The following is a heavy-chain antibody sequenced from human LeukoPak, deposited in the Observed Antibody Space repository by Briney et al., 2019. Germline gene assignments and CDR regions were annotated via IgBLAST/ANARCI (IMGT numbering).Heavy chain of an antibody. CDR2: INHSGST. D-gene: IGHD3-9*01. CDR3: ASLVLRYFKV. V-gene: IGHV4-34*01. Sequence: SETLSLTCAVYGGSFSGYYWSWIRQPPGKGLEWIGEINHSGSTNYNPSLKSRVTISVDTSKNQFSLKLSSVTAADTAVYYCASLVLRYFKVWGKGTTVTVSS. J-gene: IGHJ6*04. CDR1: GGSFSGYY.